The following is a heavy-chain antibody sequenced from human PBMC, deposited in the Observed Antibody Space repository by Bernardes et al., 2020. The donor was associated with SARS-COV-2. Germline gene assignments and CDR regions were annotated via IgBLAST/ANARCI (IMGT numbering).Heavy chain of an antibody. D-gene: IGHD2-8*01. Sequence: GGSLRLSCAGSGFPFNAHALTWVRRAPGKGLEWVSSISGSGDRTYYADSVKGRFTISRDISKKTVYLQMNSLRAEDTALYYCAKDRDIVLGRGPISYAMDVWGQGTTVTVSS. CDR2: ISGSGDRT. V-gene: IGHV3-23*01. J-gene: IGHJ6*02. CDR1: GFPFNAHA. CDR3: AKDRDIVLGRGPISYAMDV.